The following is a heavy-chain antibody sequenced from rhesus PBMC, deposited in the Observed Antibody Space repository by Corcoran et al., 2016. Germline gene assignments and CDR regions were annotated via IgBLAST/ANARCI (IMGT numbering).Heavy chain of an antibody. CDR3: ARGRGIAADAFDV. Sequence: QVQLVQSGAEVKKPGASVTVSCKASGFTFGSYAISWVRQAPGQGVEWKGVSIPLDGITNYAEKFQGRVTSTADTSTSTADMELSSLRAEDTAVYYCARGRGIAADAFDVWGPGVLVTVSS. J-gene: IGHJ5-1*01. V-gene: IGHV1-198*02. CDR2: SIPLDGIT. CDR1: GFTFGSYA. D-gene: IGHD6-25*01.